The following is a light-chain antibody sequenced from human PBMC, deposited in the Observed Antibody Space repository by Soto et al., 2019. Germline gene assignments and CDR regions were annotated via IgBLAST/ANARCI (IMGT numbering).Light chain of an antibody. CDR1: QSFSSNY. J-gene: IGKJ2*01. Sequence: EIVLTQSPGTLSLSPGERATLSCRASQSFSSNYLAWFQQKPGQAPRLLIYGASSRATGIPDRFSGSGSGTDFTLTISRLEPEDFAVYYCQQYGSSPYTFGQGTKLEIE. V-gene: IGKV3-20*01. CDR2: GAS. CDR3: QQYGSSPYT.